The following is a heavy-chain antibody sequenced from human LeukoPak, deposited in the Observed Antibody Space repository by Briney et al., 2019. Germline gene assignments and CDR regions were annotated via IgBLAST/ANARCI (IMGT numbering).Heavy chain of an antibody. CDR2: IYYNGST. V-gene: IGHV4-59*08. CDR1: GGSISSYY. D-gene: IGHD3-10*01. Sequence: SETLSLTCTVSGGSISSYYWSWIRQPPGKGLEWIGYIYYNGSTNYNPSLKSRVTISLDTSKNQFSLKLTSVTAADTAVYYCARRAYGSGSYPFDPWGQGTLVTVSS. CDR3: ARRAYGSGSYPFDP. J-gene: IGHJ5*02.